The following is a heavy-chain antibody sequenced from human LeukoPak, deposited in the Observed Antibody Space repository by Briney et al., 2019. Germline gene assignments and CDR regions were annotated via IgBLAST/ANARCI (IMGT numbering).Heavy chain of an antibody. CDR3: ARGLTTVTTRSGWFDP. CDR1: GGSFSGYY. D-gene: IGHD4-17*01. V-gene: IGHV4-34*01. CDR2: INHSGST. Sequence: SETLSLTCAVYGGSFSGYYWSWIRQPPGKGLEWIGEINHSGSTNYNPSLKSRVTISVDTSKNQFSLKLSSVTAADTAVYYCARGLTTVTTRSGWFDPWGQGTLVTVSS. J-gene: IGHJ5*02.